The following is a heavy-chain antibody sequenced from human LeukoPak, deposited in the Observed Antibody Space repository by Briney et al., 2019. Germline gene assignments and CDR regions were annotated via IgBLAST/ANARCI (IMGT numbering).Heavy chain of an antibody. CDR3: ARQAKAVVQYIDFDF. D-gene: IGHD2-21*01. Sequence: SETLSLTCTVPGGSISSSSSYWGWIRQPPGKGLEWIGTIYYSGNTYYNPSLKSRVSISVDTSKNQFSLSLSSVTATDTAVYYCARQAKAVVQYIDFDFWGQGTLVTVSS. CDR2: IYYSGNT. J-gene: IGHJ4*02. V-gene: IGHV4-39*01. CDR1: GGSISSSSSY.